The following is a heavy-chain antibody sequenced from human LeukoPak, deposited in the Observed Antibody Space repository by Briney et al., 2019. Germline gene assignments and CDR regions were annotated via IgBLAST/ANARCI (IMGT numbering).Heavy chain of an antibody. Sequence: GGSLRLSCAASGFTFSSYEMNWVRQAPGKGLEWVSYISSSGSTIYYADSVKGRFTISRDNAKNSLYLQMNSLRAEDTAVYYCATRAAAGTYYYYYMDVWGKGTTVTVSS. D-gene: IGHD6-13*01. J-gene: IGHJ6*03. V-gene: IGHV3-48*03. CDR2: ISSSGSTI. CDR1: GFTFSSYE. CDR3: ATRAAAGTYYYYYMDV.